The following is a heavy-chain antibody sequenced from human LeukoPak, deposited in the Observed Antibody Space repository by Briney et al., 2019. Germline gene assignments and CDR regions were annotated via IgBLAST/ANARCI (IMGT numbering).Heavy chain of an antibody. CDR1: GGSISRGSYY. Sequence: PSETLSLTCTVSGGSISRGSYYWSWIRQPAGKGLEWIGRIYSSGSTNYNPSLKSRVTISVDTSKNQFSLKLSSVTAADTAVYYCARALGREYSYGNWGQGTLVTVSP. V-gene: IGHV4-61*02. J-gene: IGHJ4*02. CDR2: IYSSGST. D-gene: IGHD5-18*01. CDR3: ARALGREYSYGN.